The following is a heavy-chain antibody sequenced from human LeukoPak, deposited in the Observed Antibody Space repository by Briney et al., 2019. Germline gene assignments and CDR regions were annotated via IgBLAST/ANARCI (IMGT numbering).Heavy chain of an antibody. J-gene: IGHJ4*02. Sequence: GGSLRLSCAASGFTFSSYGMHWVRQAPGKGLEWVAVIWYDGSNKYYADSVKGRFTISRDNSKNTLYLQMNSLRAEDTAVYYCARGYYDSSGYYRNYFDYWGQGTLVTVSS. CDR1: GFTFSSYG. D-gene: IGHD3-22*01. V-gene: IGHV3-33*01. CDR3: ARGYYDSSGYYRNYFDY. CDR2: IWYDGSNK.